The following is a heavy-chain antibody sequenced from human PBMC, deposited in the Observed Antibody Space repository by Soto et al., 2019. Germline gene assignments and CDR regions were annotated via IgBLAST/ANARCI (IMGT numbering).Heavy chain of an antibody. CDR1: GASVNTGDYY. CDR3: VGTETTDDF. CDR2: IFYSGDT. D-gene: IGHD1-7*01. J-gene: IGHJ1*01. Sequence: VQLQGSGPGLVKPSQTLSLTCTVSGASVNTGDYYWSYIRQSPGKGLEWLGYIFYSGDTYYNPSLKSRATISLNTSRNQISLTLTSVTDADTAVYFCVGTETTDDFWGQGTLVTVSS. V-gene: IGHV4-30-4*01.